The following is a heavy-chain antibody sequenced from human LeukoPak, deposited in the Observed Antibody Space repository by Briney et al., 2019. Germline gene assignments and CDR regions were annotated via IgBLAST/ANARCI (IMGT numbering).Heavy chain of an antibody. CDR2: ASSDGSST. J-gene: IGHJ4*02. V-gene: IGHV3-74*03. CDR1: GFTFSRFW. Sequence: GGSLRLSCAASGFTFSRFWMHWVRQAPGKGLVWVARASSDGSSTVYADSVKGRFTISRDNAKKTLYLQMQHLRAEDTAIYYCARDSDAGFDYWGQGTLVTVSS. CDR3: ARDSDAGFDY.